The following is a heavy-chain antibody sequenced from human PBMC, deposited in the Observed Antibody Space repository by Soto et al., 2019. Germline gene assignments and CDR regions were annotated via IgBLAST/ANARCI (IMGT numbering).Heavy chain of an antibody. J-gene: IGHJ6*02. CDR1: GYTFTSYD. D-gene: IGHD6-13*01. CDR3: ARRGYSSSWYYYYYYGMDV. V-gene: IGHV1-8*01. CDR2: MNPNSGNT. Sequence: QVQLVQSGAEVKKPGASVKVSCKASGYTFTSYDINWVRQATGQGLEWMGWMNPNSGNTGYAQKLQGSITMTSNTSISTAYMELSSLRSEDTAVYYCARRGYSSSWYYYYYYGMDVWGQGTTVTVSS.